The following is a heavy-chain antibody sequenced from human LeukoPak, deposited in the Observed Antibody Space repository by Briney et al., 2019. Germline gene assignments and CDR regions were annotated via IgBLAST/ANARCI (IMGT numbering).Heavy chain of an antibody. V-gene: IGHV3-15*01. Sequence: GGSLRLSCAASGFTFSNAWMSWVRQAPGKGLEWVGRIKSKTDGGTTDYAAPVKGRFTISRDDSKNTLYLQMNSLKTEDTAVYYCTTAPRGHTMTGFDYWGQGTLVTVSS. CDR3: TTAPRGHTMTGFDY. J-gene: IGHJ4*02. CDR2: IKSKTDGGTT. CDR1: GFTFSNAW. D-gene: IGHD3-22*01.